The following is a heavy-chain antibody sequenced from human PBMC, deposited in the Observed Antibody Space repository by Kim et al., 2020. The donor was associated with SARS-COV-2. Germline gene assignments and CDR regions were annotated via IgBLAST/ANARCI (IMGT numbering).Heavy chain of an antibody. CDR2: ISSSGTYI. CDR1: GFTFSDFN. J-gene: IGHJ5*02. CDR3: ATGTGWADS. V-gene: IGHV3-21*01. D-gene: IGHD6-19*01. Sequence: GGSLRLSCRGSGFTFSDFNLHWVRQAAGKGLEWVSFISSSGTYIYYAESVKGRFSVSRDNAKNSLDLQMNSLRPEDTATYYCATGTGWADSWGQGTLVTVSS.